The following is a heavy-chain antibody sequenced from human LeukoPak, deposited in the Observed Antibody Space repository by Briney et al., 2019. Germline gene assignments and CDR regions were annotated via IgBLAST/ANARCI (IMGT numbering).Heavy chain of an antibody. J-gene: IGHJ5*02. D-gene: IGHD2-2*02. CDR3: ARVDTVVVPAGITWFDP. Sequence: ASVTVSYKASGYTFTHYSMRWVRQAPGQGLEGMGWINPKSGGTNFEQKRQGRGTKSRYTSISTAYMELSRLRSDDTAVYYCARVDTVVVPAGITWFDPWGQGTLVTVSS. CDR1: GYTFTHYS. V-gene: IGHV1-2*02. CDR2: INPKSGGT.